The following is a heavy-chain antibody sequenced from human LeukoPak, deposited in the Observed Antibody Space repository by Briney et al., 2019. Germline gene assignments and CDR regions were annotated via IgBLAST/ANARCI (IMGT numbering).Heavy chain of an antibody. CDR1: GFIFSNYA. D-gene: IGHD1-14*01. Sequence: GGSLRLSCAASGFIFSNYAMSWVRQAPGTGLEWVSGVSGSGGSTYYADSVKGRFTISSDNSKNTLYLQMNSLRAEDTAGYYCTGVRALDTWGQGTMVTVSS. CDR3: TGVRALDT. V-gene: IGHV3-23*01. CDR2: VSGSGGST. J-gene: IGHJ3*02.